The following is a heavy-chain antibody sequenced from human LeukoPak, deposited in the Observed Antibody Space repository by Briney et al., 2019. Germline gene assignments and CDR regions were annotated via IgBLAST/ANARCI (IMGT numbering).Heavy chain of an antibody. CDR3: ARLSSSSAWIPFDY. D-gene: IGHD6-19*01. CDR1: GGSISSSY. V-gene: IGHV4-4*07. Sequence: SETLSLTCTVSGGSISSSYWSWIQQPAGKGLEWIGRMYISGNTNCNPSLENRVTMSLDTAKNQFSLKLSSVTAADTAVYYCARLSSSSAWIPFDYWGQGTLVTVSS. CDR2: MYISGNT. J-gene: IGHJ4*02.